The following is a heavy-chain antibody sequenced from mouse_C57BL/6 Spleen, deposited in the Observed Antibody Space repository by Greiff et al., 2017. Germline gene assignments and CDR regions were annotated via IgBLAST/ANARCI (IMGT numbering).Heavy chain of an antibody. J-gene: IGHJ4*01. CDR2: IWSGGST. Sequence: VQLKQSGPGLVQPSQSLSITCTVSGFSLTSYGVHWVRQSPGKGLEWLGVIWSGGSTDYNAAFISRLSISKDNSKSQVFFKMNSLQADDTAIYYCARGCLYDGYCYYAMDYWGQGTSVTVSS. D-gene: IGHD2-3*01. CDR1: GFSLTSYG. CDR3: ARGCLYDGYCYYAMDY. V-gene: IGHV2-2*01.